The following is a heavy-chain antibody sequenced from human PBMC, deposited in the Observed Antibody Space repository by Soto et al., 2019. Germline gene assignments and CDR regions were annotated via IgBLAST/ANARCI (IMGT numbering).Heavy chain of an antibody. V-gene: IGHV4-30-4*01. CDR1: GGSISSGDYY. D-gene: IGHD2-2*01. CDR3: ARDRCSSTSCYLDY. J-gene: IGHJ4*02. Sequence: PSETLSLTCTVSGGSISSGDYYWSWIRQPPGKGLEWIGYIYYSGSTYYNPSLKSRVTISVDTSKNQFSLKLSSVTAADTAVYYCARDRCSSTSCYLDYWGQGTLVTVSS. CDR2: IYYSGST.